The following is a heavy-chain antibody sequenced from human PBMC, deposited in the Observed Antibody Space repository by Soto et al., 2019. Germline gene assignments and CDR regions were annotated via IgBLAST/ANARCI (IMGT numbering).Heavy chain of an antibody. V-gene: IGHV3-33*01. Sequence: QVQLVESGGGVVQPGRSLRLSCAASGFAFSRHGMHWVRQAPGKGLEWVAVIVRDGSEDYYADSVEGRFTISRDNSKNTLYLEMNNLRPEDTAVYYCARDDDYEEHGLDSWGQGTLVTVSS. D-gene: IGHD4-17*01. CDR3: ARDDDYEEHGLDS. J-gene: IGHJ4*02. CDR2: IVRDGSED. CDR1: GFAFSRHG.